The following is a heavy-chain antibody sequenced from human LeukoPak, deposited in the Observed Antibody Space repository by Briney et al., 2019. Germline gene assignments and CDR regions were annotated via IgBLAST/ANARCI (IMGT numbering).Heavy chain of an antibody. J-gene: IGHJ4*02. Sequence: SVKVSCKASGGTFSSYAISWVRQAPGQGLEWMGGIIPIFGTANYAQKFQGRVTITADESTSTAYMELSSLRSEDTAVYYCSIDGIVGAATEAAYDYWGQGTLVTVSS. CDR1: GGTFSSYA. D-gene: IGHD1-26*01. V-gene: IGHV1-69*01. CDR3: SIDGIVGAATEAAYDY. CDR2: IIPIFGTA.